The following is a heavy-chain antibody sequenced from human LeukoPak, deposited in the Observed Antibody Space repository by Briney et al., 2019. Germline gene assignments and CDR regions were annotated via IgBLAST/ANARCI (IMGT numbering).Heavy chain of an antibody. Sequence: GGSLGLSCAASGFTFSDYYMSWIRQAPGKGLEWVSYISSSGSTIYYADSVKGRFTISRDNAKNSLCLQMNSLRAEDTAVYYCARVLYSNYLEYWGQGTLVTVSS. CDR2: ISSSGSTI. J-gene: IGHJ4*02. CDR1: GFTFSDYY. CDR3: ARVLYSNYLEY. V-gene: IGHV3-11*04. D-gene: IGHD4-11*01.